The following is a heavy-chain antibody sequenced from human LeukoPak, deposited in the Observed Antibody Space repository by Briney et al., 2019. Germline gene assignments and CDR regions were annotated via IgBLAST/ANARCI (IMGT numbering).Heavy chain of an antibody. J-gene: IGHJ2*01. CDR1: GGSISSYY. CDR3: ARADCTGGVCYTNWYFDL. D-gene: IGHD2-8*02. Sequence: PSETLSLTCTVSGGSISSYYWSRIRQPPGKGLEWIGYIYYSGSTNYNPSLKSRVTISVDTSKNQFSLKLSSVTAADTAVYYCARADCTGGVCYTNWYFDLWGRGTLVTVSS. CDR2: IYYSGST. V-gene: IGHV4-59*01.